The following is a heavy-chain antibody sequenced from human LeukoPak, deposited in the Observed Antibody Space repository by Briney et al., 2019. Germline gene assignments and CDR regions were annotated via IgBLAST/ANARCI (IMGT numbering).Heavy chain of an antibody. J-gene: IGHJ6*02. CDR3: ARRGYSYGYDYYGMGV. D-gene: IGHD5-18*01. CDR2: IYYSGST. Sequence: SETLSLTCTVSGGSISSGGYYWSWIRQHPGKGLEWIGYIYYSGSTYYNPSLKSRVTISVDTSKNQFSLKLSSVTAADTAVYYCARRGYSYGYDYYGMGVWGQGTTVTVSS. CDR1: GGSISSGGYY. V-gene: IGHV4-31*03.